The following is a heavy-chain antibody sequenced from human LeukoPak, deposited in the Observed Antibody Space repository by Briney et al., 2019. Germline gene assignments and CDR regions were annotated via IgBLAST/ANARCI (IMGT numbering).Heavy chain of an antibody. V-gene: IGHV3-23*01. J-gene: IGHJ3*02. CDR1: GFTFSSYA. Sequence: PGGSLRLSCAASGFTFSSYAMSWVRQAPGKGLEWVSAISGSGGSTYYADSVKGRFTISRDNSKNTLYLQMNSLRAEDTAVYYCAKAIGATTTYDYVWGSYRNDAFDIWGQGTMVTVSS. CDR2: ISGSGGST. D-gene: IGHD3-16*02. CDR3: AKAIGATTTYDYVWGSYRNDAFDI.